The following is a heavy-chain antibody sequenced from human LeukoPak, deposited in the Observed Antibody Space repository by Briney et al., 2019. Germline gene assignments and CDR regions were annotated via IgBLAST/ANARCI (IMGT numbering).Heavy chain of an antibody. CDR3: AKKMGIAVAVYTEDY. Sequence: GGSLRLSCAASGFTFSSYAMSWVRQAPGKGLEWVSAISGSGGSTYYADSVKGRFTISRDNSKNTLYLQMNSLRAEDTAVYYCAKKMGIAVAVYTEDYRGQGTLVTVSS. D-gene: IGHD6-19*01. V-gene: IGHV3-23*01. CDR2: ISGSGGST. CDR1: GFTFSSYA. J-gene: IGHJ4*02.